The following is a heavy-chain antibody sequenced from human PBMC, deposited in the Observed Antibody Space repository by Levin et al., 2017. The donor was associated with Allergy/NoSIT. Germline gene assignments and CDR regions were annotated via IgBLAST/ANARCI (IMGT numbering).Heavy chain of an antibody. CDR1: GGSISSYY. V-gene: IGHV4-4*07. D-gene: IGHD6-19*01. Sequence: MASETLSLTCTVSGGSISSYYWSWIRQPAGKGLEWIGRIYTSGSTNYNPSLKSRVTMSVDTSKNQFSLKLSSVTAADTAVYYCARSAVAGTWDYFDYWGQGTLVTVSS. CDR3: ARSAVAGTWDYFDY. J-gene: IGHJ4*02. CDR2: IYTSGST.